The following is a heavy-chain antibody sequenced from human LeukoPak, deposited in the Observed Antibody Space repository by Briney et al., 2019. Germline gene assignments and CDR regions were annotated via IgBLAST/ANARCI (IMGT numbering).Heavy chain of an antibody. V-gene: IGHV4-34*01. CDR3: ARGMGYCSSTSCYANWFDP. J-gene: IGHJ5*02. Sequence: SETLSLTCAVHGGSFSGYYWSWIRQPPGKGLEWIGEINHSGSTNYNPSLKSRVTISVDTSKNQFSLKLSSVTAADTAVYYCARGMGYCSSTSCYANWFDPWGQGTLVTVSS. D-gene: IGHD2-2*01. CDR2: INHSGST. CDR1: GGSFSGYY.